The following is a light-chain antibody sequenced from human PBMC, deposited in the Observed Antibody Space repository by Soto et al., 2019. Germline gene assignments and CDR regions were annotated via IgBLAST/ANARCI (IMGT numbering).Light chain of an antibody. Sequence: DIVMTQSPESLAVSLGERATINCKSSQSILYSTNNTNYLGWYQQKPGNPPRLLIYWASTRESGVPDRFSGRGSRTDFTLTISSLQAEDVAVYYCQQYYSIPYTFGQGTKLEIK. CDR1: QSILYSTNNTNY. V-gene: IGKV4-1*01. CDR3: QQYYSIPYT. J-gene: IGKJ2*01. CDR2: WAS.